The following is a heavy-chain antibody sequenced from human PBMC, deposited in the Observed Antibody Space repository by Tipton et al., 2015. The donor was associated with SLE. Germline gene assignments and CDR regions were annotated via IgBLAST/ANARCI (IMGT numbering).Heavy chain of an antibody. CDR2: IYYSGST. D-gene: IGHD3-10*01. V-gene: IGHV4-31*03. J-gene: IGHJ3*02. CDR3: ARDSVWVQGVKGAFDI. CDR1: GGSISSGGYY. Sequence: TLSLTCTVSGGSISSGGYYWSWVRQLPGKGLEWIGYIYYSGSTYYNPSLKGRLTISLDTSKNPFSLKLSSVTAADTAVYYCARDSVWVQGVKGAFDIWGQGTMVTVSS.